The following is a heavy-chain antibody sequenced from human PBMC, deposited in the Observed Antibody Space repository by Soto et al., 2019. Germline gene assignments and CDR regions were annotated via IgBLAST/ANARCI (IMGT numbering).Heavy chain of an antibody. Sequence: QLQLVQSGAQVTKPGASVKVSCRISGPTFITYFIHWVRQAPGQGLEWMGWIDPKSGGTTYEQKFRGRVTMTRDTSINTAYMDLNRLTSDDTAMYYCARVSVDVPEWGQGNLITVSS. D-gene: IGHD5-12*01. CDR1: GPTFITYF. J-gene: IGHJ4*02. V-gene: IGHV1-2*02. CDR3: ARVSVDVPE. CDR2: IDPKSGGT.